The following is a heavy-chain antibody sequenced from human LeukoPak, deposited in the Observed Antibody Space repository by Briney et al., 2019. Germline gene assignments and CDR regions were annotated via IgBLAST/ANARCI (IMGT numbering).Heavy chain of an antibody. V-gene: IGHV4-30-2*01. CDR3: ARSRQASGLFSS. CDR2: IYDRGPA. D-gene: IGHD3-10*01. J-gene: IGHJ5*02. CDR1: GYASIGGGYS. Sequence: PSQKLSRNRHVSGYASIGGGYSWNCIGQPTEKGLEWIGCIYDRGPAHYNPSLKSRFTISVDRPKNQFFLNVTSLTAADTAVYYCARSRQASGLFSSWGQGTLVVVSS.